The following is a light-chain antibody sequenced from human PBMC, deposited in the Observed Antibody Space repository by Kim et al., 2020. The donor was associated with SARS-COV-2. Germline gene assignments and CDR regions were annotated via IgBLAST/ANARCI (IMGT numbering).Light chain of an antibody. V-gene: IGLV3-1*01. CDR1: NLGNKY. J-gene: IGLJ1*01. Sequence: SYELTQPPSVSVSPGQTASITCFGDNLGNKYASWYQHKTGHAPLLVIYQDSKRPSGIPERFSGSNSGNTATLTISGTQASDEAHYYCQAWDNTQGAFGSGTKVTVL. CDR3: QAWDNTQGA. CDR2: QDS.